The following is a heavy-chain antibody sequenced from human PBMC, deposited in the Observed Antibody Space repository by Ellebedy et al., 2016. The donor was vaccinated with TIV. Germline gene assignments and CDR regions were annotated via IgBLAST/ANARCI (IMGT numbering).Heavy chain of an antibody. D-gene: IGHD1-26*01. CDR1: GFTFSTYT. CDR3: AKDLGIERQWGFDY. J-gene: IGHJ4*02. V-gene: IGHV3-30-3*01. CDR2: ISKDGSIK. Sequence: PGGSLRLSCTASGFTFSTYTMHWVRQAPGKGLEWVAVISKDGSIKYYAGSVEGRFTISRDNSNNTLWLQMSGLRAEDTARYFCAKDLGIERQWGFDYWGQGTLVTVSS.